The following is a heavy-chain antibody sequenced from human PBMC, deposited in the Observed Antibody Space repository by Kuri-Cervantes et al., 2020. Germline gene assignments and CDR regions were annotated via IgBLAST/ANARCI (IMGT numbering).Heavy chain of an antibody. CDR3: ARVRLTGGRGGFDY. V-gene: IGHV4-59*01. CDR1: GGSISSYY. Sequence: GSLRLSCTVSGGSISSYYWSWIRQPPGKGLEWIGYIYYSGSTNYNPSLKSRVTISVDTSKNQFSLKLSSVTAADTAVYYCARVRLTGGRGGFDYWGQGTLVTVSS. CDR2: IYYSGST. J-gene: IGHJ4*02. D-gene: IGHD7-27*01.